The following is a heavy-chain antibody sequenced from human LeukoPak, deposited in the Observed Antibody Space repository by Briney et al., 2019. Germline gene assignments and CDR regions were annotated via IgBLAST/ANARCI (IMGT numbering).Heavy chain of an antibody. CDR1: GFTFSSYA. D-gene: IGHD5-24*01. CDR3: AKVRWGGDYYYHAMDV. V-gene: IGHV3-30*04. J-gene: IGHJ6*02. Sequence: GGSLRLSCAASGFTFSSYAMHWVRQAPGKGLEWVAVISFDGSNKHNADSAKGRFTISRDNSKLQMNSLRAEDTAVYYCAKVRWGGDYYYHAMDVWGQGTTVTVSS. CDR2: ISFDGSNK.